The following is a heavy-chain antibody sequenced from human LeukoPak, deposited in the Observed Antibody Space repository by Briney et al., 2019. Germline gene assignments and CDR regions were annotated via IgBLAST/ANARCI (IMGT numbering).Heavy chain of an antibody. CDR2: INTTSGGT. Sequence: ASVKVSCNASGYTFTGYYMHWVRQAPAQGLEWMVWINTTSGGTNYAQKFQSRVTMARDTSISTAYTEQSRLRCEDTAVYYWAREGIDCSSTSGQGIWSDPWGQGTLVTVSS. J-gene: IGHJ5*02. CDR3: AREGIDCSSTSGQGIWSDP. D-gene: IGHD2-2*01. CDR1: GYTFTGYY. V-gene: IGHV1-2*02.